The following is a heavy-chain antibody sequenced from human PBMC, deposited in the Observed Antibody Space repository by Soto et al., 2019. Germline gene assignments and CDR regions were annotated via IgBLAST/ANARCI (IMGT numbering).Heavy chain of an antibody. CDR2: IFHSGST. Sequence: PSETLSLTCSASGGSITGYYWSWIRQHPGKGLEWIGYIFHSGSTYYNPSLKSRVTISVDTSKNQFSLKLSSVTAADTAVYYCARAPRGNYGYPSYFDYWGQGTLVTVS. D-gene: IGHD3-10*01. CDR1: GGSITGYY. CDR3: ARAPRGNYGYPSYFDY. V-gene: IGHV4-59*01. J-gene: IGHJ4*02.